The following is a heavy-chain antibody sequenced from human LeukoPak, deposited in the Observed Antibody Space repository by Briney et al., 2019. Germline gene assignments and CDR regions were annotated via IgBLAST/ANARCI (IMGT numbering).Heavy chain of an antibody. J-gene: IGHJ1*01. CDR2: INHSGST. D-gene: IGHD6-13*01. V-gene: IGHV4-34*01. CDR1: GGSFRGYY. Sequence: PSETLSLTCAVYGGSFRGYYWSWIRQPPGKGLEWIGEINHSGSTNYNPSLKSRVTISVDTSKNQFSLKLSSVTAADTAVYYCARGSGYSSSSGKYFQHWGQGTLVTVSS. CDR3: ARGSGYSSSSGKYFQH.